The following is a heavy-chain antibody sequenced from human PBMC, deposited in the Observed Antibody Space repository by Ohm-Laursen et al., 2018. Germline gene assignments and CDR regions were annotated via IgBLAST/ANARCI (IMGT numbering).Heavy chain of an antibody. V-gene: IGHV3-21*01. CDR1: GFTFSSYS. CDR2: ISSSSSYI. D-gene: IGHD4-17*01. Sequence: SLRLSCAASGFTFSSYSMNWVRQAPGKGLEWVSSISSSSSYIYYADSVKGRFTISRDNAKNSLYLQMNSLRAEDTAVYYCAKVSEDYGDYYYFDYWGQGTLVTVSS. CDR3: AKVSEDYGDYYYFDY. J-gene: IGHJ4*02.